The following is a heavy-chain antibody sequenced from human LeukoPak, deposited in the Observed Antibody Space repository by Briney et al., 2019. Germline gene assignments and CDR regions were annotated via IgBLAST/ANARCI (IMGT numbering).Heavy chain of an antibody. V-gene: IGHV3-53*01. CDR1: GFIVGSNY. CDR3: ASGHYGASDY. Sequence: GGSLRLSCAASGFIVGSNYMSWVRQAPGKGLEWVSVIYGGSGGSTYYADTVKGRFTISRDNSKNTLFLQMNNLRAEDTAVYYCASGHYGASDYWGQGTLVTVSS. J-gene: IGHJ4*02. CDR2: IYGGSGGST. D-gene: IGHD4-17*01.